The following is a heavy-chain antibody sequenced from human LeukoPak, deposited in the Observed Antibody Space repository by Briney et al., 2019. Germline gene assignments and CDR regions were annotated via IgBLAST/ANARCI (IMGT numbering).Heavy chain of an antibody. Sequence: PSETLSLTCTVSGGSISSYYWSWIRQPPGKGLEWIGYIYYSGSTNYNPSLKSRVTISVDTSKNQFPLKLSSVTAADTAVYYCARSAYSSGWHLREFDYWGQGTLVTVSS. CDR1: GGSISSYY. D-gene: IGHD6-19*01. CDR3: ARSAYSSGWHLREFDY. V-gene: IGHV4-59*01. J-gene: IGHJ4*02. CDR2: IYYSGST.